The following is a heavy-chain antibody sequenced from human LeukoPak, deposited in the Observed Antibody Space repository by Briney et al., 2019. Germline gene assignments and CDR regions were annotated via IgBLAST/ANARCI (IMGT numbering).Heavy chain of an antibody. CDR3: ARHQTKGGIVACNY. D-gene: IGHD5-12*01. Sequence: SETLSLTCTVSGGSISSSSYYWGWVRQPPGKGLEWIGSIYYSGSTYYNPSLKSRVTISVDTSKNQFSLELSSVTAADTAVYYCARHQTKGGIVACNYWGQGTLVTVSS. CDR1: GGSISSSSYY. J-gene: IGHJ4*02. V-gene: IGHV4-39*01. CDR2: IYYSGST.